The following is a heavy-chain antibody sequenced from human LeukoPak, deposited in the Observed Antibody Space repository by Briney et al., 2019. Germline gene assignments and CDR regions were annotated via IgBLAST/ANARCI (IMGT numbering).Heavy chain of an antibody. CDR1: GYTFTSYY. CDR3: AREGSIVGATTYAFDI. CDR2: INPSGGST. J-gene: IGHJ3*02. D-gene: IGHD1-26*01. Sequence: GASVKVSFKASGYTFTSYYMHWVRQAPGQGLEWMGIINPSGGSTSYARKFQGRVTMTRDMSTSTVYMELSSLRSEDTAVYYCAREGSIVGATTYAFDIWGQGTMVTVSS. V-gene: IGHV1-46*01.